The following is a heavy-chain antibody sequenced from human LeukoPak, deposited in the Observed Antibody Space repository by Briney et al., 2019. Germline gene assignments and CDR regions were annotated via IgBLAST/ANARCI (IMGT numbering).Heavy chain of an antibody. V-gene: IGHV1-69*05. Sequence: SVKVSCKASGGTFSSYAMSWVRQAPGQGLEWMGGIIPIFGTANYAQKFQGRVTITTDESTSTAYMELSSLRSEDTAVYYCARGGSAWLLLGYFDYWGQGTLVTVSS. CDR2: IIPIFGTA. D-gene: IGHD3-22*01. J-gene: IGHJ4*02. CDR1: GGTFSSYA. CDR3: ARGGSAWLLLGYFDY.